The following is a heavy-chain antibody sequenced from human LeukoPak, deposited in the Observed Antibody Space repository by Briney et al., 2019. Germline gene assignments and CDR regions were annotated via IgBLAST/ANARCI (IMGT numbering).Heavy chain of an antibody. Sequence: AGGSLRLSCAASGFTVNSYEMNWVRQAPGKGLEWISYISSSGTSIKHADSVKGRFTISRDNAKNSLYLQMNSLRAEDTAVYYCAREVRQYCGGDCLGYWGQGTLVTVSS. CDR3: AREVRQYCGGDCLGY. V-gene: IGHV3-48*03. D-gene: IGHD2-21*01. CDR1: GFTVNSYE. J-gene: IGHJ4*02. CDR2: ISSSGTSI.